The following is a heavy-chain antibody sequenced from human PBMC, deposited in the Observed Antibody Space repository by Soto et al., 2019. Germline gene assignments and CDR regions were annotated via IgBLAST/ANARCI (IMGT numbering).Heavy chain of an antibody. D-gene: IGHD4-17*01. J-gene: IGHJ6*02. V-gene: IGHV1-69*12. CDR1: GGTFSSYA. Sequence: QVQLVQSGAEVKKPGSSVKVSCKASGGTFSSYAISWVRQAPGQGLEWMGGIIPIFGTANYAQKFQGRVTITADESTSTAYRELSSLRSEDTAVYYCARGDVTTVVIRYYYGMDVWGQGTTVTVSS. CDR2: IIPIFGTA. CDR3: ARGDVTTVVIRYYYGMDV.